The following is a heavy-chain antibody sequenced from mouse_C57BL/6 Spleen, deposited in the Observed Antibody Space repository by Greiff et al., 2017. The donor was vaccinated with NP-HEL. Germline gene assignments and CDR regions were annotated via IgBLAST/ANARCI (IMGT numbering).Heavy chain of an antibody. CDR1: GYTFTSYG. J-gene: IGHJ1*03. V-gene: IGHV1-81*01. CDR2: IYPRSGNT. CDR3: ARWGVVAKYFDV. Sequence: QVQLQQSGAELARPGASVKLSCKASGYTFTSYGISWVKQRTGQGLEWIGEIYPRSGNTYYNEKFKGKATLTADKSSSTAYMELRSLTSEDSAVYFCARWGVVAKYFDVWGTGTTVTVSS. D-gene: IGHD1-1*01.